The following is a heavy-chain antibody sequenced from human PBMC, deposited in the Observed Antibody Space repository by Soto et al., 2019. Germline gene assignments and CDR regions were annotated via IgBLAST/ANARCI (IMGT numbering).Heavy chain of an antibody. CDR3: ARGYSGYDYHTTYFDF. J-gene: IGHJ4*02. D-gene: IGHD5-12*01. Sequence: ASVKVSCKASGYTFTSYGISWVRQAPGQGLEWMGWISTYNGNTNYAQKVQGRVTMTTDTSTSTAYMELRSPKSDDTTVYYCARGYSGYDYHTTYFDFWGQGTLVTVSS. CDR1: GYTFTSYG. V-gene: IGHV1-18*01. CDR2: ISTYNGNT.